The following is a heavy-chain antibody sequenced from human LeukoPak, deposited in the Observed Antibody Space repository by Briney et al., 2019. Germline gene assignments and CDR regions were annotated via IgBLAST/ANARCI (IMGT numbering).Heavy chain of an antibody. V-gene: IGHV1-46*01. Sequence: GASVKVSCKASGYTFTNYYMHWVRQAPGQGLEWMGIINPSDGSTTYAQEFQGRVTMTRDTRDTSSSTVYMELSSLRSEDTAVYYCAKDLPSDYDFWSGRSPDALDVWGQGTMATVSS. CDR3: AKDLPSDYDFWSGRSPDALDV. CDR1: GYTFTNYY. J-gene: IGHJ3*01. CDR2: INPSDGST. D-gene: IGHD3-3*01.